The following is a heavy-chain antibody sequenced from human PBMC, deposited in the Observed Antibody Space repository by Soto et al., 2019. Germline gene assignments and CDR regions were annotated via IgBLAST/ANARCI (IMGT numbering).Heavy chain of an antibody. J-gene: IGHJ2*01. V-gene: IGHV1-8*01. CDR3: ARRMTWSLWCFDL. Sequence: QVQLLQSGAEVKQPGTSVRVSCRASGYTFKDYDINWVRRAPGQGLEWMGWMNPNSGNTAYARKFHDRIPMTRSVSAGTAFMELNSLTPEDTAVYYCARRMTWSLWCFDLWGSGTQVTVSS. CDR1: GYTFKDYD. CDR2: MNPNSGNT. D-gene: IGHD3-3*01.